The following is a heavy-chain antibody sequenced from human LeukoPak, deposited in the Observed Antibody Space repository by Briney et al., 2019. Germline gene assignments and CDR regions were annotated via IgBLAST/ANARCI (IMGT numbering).Heavy chain of an antibody. CDR2: IYTSGST. CDR1: GGSISSGSYY. CDR3: AREHGDYPDY. D-gene: IGHD4-17*01. J-gene: IGHJ4*02. Sequence: SETLSLTCTVSGGSISSGSYYWSWIRQPAGKGLEWIGRIYTSGSTNYNPSLKSRVTISVGTSKNQFSLKLSSVTAADTAVYYRAREHGDYPDYWGQGTLVTVSS. V-gene: IGHV4-61*02.